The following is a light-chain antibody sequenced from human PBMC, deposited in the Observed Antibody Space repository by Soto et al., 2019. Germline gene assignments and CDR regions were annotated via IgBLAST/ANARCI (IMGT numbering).Light chain of an antibody. CDR1: SSDVGGNKY. CDR3: CSSTITSPVI. J-gene: IGLJ2*01. V-gene: IGLV2-14*01. Sequence: QSVLTQPAAVSGSPGQSITISCTGTSSDVGGNKYVSWYRQHPGKAPKLIIYDASSRPSGASDRFSGSKSGNPASLTISGLQAQDEADYYCCSSTITSPVIFGGGT. CDR2: DAS.